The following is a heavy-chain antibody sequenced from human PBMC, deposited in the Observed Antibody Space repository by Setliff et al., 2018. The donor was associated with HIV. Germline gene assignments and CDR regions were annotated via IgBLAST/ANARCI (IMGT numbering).Heavy chain of an antibody. V-gene: IGHV1-69*05. CDR1: GDTFTTYV. CDR3: ARDVDISGRGSALDI. D-gene: IGHD3-16*01. CDR2: RSPIFSTT. J-gene: IGHJ3*02. Sequence: SVMVSCKGSGDTFTTYVVSWVRQAPGQGLEWMGGRSPIFSTTNYAQKFQGRVTITTDESTSRAYMELSSLRSEDTAVYYCARDVDISGRGSALDIWGQGTGVT.